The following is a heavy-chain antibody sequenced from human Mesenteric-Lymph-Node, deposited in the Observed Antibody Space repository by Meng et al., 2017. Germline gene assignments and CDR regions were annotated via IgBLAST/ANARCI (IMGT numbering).Heavy chain of an antibody. V-gene: IGHV3-74*01. Sequence: GESLKISCAASGFTFSSYWMHWVRQAPGKGLVWVSRIHRDGSTTSYADSVKGRFTISRDNAKNTLYLQMNSLRAEDTALYYCARGFHYGSGSFYMNIDYWGQGTLVTVSS. J-gene: IGHJ4*02. D-gene: IGHD3-10*01. CDR3: ARGFHYGSGSFYMNIDY. CDR1: GFTFSSYW. CDR2: IHRDGSTT.